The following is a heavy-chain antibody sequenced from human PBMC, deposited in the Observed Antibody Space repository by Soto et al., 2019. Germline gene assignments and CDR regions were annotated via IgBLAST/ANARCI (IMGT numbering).Heavy chain of an antibody. Sequence: GGSLRLSCAASGFTFSSYAMSWVRQTPGKGLEWVSVISGSGGSIYYADSVKGRFTISRDNSKNTLYLQMNSLRAEDTAVYYCAKTSSSSWFYFDYWGQGTLVTVSS. CDR3: AKTSSSSWFYFDY. J-gene: IGHJ4*02. V-gene: IGHV3-23*01. CDR2: ISGSGGSI. D-gene: IGHD2-2*01. CDR1: GFTFSSYA.